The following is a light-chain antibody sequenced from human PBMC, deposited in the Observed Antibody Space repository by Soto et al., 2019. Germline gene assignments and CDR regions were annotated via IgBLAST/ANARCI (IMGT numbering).Light chain of an antibody. CDR1: QSVVRK. CDR2: GAS. Sequence: EVVMTQSPATLSVSPGERATLSCRASQSVVRKLAWYQQKPGQAPRLLIYGASTRATGIPARFSGSGSGTEFTLTISSLQSEDFAGYYCQQYNNWPLTFVRVTKVDIK. J-gene: IGKJ4*01. CDR3: QQYNNWPLT. V-gene: IGKV3-15*01.